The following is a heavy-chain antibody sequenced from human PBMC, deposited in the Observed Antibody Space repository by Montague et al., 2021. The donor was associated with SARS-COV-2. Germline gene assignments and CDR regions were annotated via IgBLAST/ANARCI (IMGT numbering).Heavy chain of an antibody. CDR3: ARELRRIIMIVDIRGFDY. J-gene: IGHJ4*02. D-gene: IGHD3-22*01. CDR1: GDSVVELRRR. CDR2: LLLRNKTYN. Sequence: CAISGDSVVELRRRSEEHTSEPQSRLQLVCRLLLRNKTYNDYPVSVKSRITINPDTSKNQFSLQLNSVTSEDPAVYYCARELRRIIMIVDIRGFDYWGQGTLVTVSS. V-gene: IGHV6-1*01.